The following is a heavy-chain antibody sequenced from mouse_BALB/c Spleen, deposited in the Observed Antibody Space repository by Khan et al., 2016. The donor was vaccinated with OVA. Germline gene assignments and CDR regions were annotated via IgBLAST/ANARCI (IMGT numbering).Heavy chain of an antibody. CDR1: GFTFSSYG. CDR2: INTNVGST. CDR3: ARVGIIYYGNYAYYFDY. V-gene: IGHV5-6-3*01. Sequence: EVELVESGGGLVQPGGSLKLSCAASGFTFSSYGMSWVRQTPDKRLELVATINTNVGSTYYPDSVKGRFTISRANAKNTLYLQMSSLKSEDTAMYYCARVGIIYYGNYAYYFDYWGQGTTLTVSS. D-gene: IGHD2-1*01. J-gene: IGHJ2*01.